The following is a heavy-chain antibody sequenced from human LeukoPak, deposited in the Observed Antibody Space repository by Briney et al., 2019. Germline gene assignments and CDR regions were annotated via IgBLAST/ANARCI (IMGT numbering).Heavy chain of an antibody. CDR1: GGAIISGSSY. J-gene: IGHJ4*02. CDR3: ARGVSSIAARPVDY. D-gene: IGHD6-6*01. V-gene: IGHV4-61*02. Sequence: SETLSLTCAVSGGAIISGSSYWSWIRQPAGKGLEWIGRIYTSGSTNYNPSLKSRVTISVDTSKNQFSLKLSSVTAADTAVYYCARGVSSIAARPVDYWGQGTLVTVSS. CDR2: IYTSGST.